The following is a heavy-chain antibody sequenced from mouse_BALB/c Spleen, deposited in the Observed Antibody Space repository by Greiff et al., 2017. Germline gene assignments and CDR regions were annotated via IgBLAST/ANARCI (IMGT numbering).Heavy chain of an antibody. V-gene: IGHV10S3*01. D-gene: IGHD2-4*01. CDR3: VRDRDYVSYWYFDV. CDR2: IRSKSNNYAT. CDR1: GFTFNTNA. J-gene: IGHJ1*01. Sequence: TGGGLVQPKGSLKLSCAASGFTFNTNAMNWVRQAPGKGLEWVARIRSKSNNYATYYADSVKDRFTISRDDSQSMLYLQMNNLKTEDTAMYYCVRDRDYVSYWYFDVWGAGTTVTVSA.